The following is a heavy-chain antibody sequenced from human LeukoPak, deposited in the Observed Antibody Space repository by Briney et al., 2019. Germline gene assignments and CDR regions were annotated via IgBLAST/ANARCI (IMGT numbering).Heavy chain of an antibody. CDR2: ISYDGSNK. V-gene: IGHV3-30-3*01. CDR1: GFTFSSYA. D-gene: IGHD3-9*01. CDR3: ARDWLNPSTLDY. J-gene: IGHJ4*02. Sequence: GGSLRLSCAASGFTFSSYAMHWVRQAPGKGLEWVAVISYDGSNKYYADSVKGRFTISRDNSKNTLYLQMNSLRAEDTAVYYCARDWLNPSTLDYWGQGTLVTVSS.